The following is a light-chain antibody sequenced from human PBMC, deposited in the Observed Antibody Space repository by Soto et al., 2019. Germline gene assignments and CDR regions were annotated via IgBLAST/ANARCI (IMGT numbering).Light chain of an antibody. Sequence: QSVLTQPRSVSGSPGQSVTISCTGTSSDVGGYNYVSWYQQHPGKAPKLMIYDVSKRPSGVPDRFSGSKSGNTASLTISGVQAEDEADYYCCSYAGSYTYVFGTGTKVT. CDR3: CSYAGSYTYV. J-gene: IGLJ1*01. CDR1: SSDVGGYNY. CDR2: DVS. V-gene: IGLV2-11*01.